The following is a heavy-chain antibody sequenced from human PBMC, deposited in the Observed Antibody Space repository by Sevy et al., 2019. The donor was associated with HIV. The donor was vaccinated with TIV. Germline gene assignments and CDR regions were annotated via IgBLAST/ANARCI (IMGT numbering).Heavy chain of an antibody. V-gene: IGHV3-11*04. Sequence: GGSLRLSCAASGFTFSDYFMSWIRQAPGKGLEWVSYISTRSSSIYYADSVKGRFTISRDNSKNTLYLQMNSLRTEDTAVYYCARSMSLVRGVAERVFDYWGQGTLVTVSS. CDR1: GFTFSDYF. J-gene: IGHJ4*02. D-gene: IGHD3-10*01. CDR3: ARSMSLVRGVAERVFDY. CDR2: ISTRSSSI.